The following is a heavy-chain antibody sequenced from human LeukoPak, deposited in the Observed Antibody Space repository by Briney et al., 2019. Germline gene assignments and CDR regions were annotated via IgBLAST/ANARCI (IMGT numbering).Heavy chain of an antibody. D-gene: IGHD6-13*01. J-gene: IGHJ4*02. CDR2: IKQDGSEK. Sequence: GGSLRLSCAASGFTFSSYWMSWVRQAPGKGLEWVANIKQDGSEKYYVDSVKGRFTISRDNAKNSLYLQMNSLRAEDTAVYYCARWRQQQANFFDYWGQGTLVTVSS. V-gene: IGHV3-7*01. CDR3: ARWRQQQANFFDY. CDR1: GFTFSSYW.